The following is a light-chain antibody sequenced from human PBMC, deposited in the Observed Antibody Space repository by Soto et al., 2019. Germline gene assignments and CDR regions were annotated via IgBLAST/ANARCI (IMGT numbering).Light chain of an antibody. J-gene: IGKJ5*01. CDR2: DAS. Sequence: EIVMTQSPAPLSVSPGESATLSCRASQSVSSNLAWHQQKPGQAPRILMYDASTRATGISARFSGSGSGTEFTLTISSLQSEDFAVYYCQQYHNWPITFGQGTRLEIK. CDR1: QSVSSN. V-gene: IGKV3-15*01. CDR3: QQYHNWPIT.